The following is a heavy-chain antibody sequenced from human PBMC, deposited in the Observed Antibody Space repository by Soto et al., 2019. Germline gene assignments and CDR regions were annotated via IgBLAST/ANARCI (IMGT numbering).Heavy chain of an antibody. CDR3: ARGGDSYNAAFEY. CDR1: GASMDTYY. V-gene: IGHV4-59*01. J-gene: IGHJ4*01. D-gene: IGHD2-21*01. CDR2: IYSSGTT. Sequence: SXTLSLTCTFSGASMDTYYWSWIRHSPGKGLEWIGYIYSSGTTKYNPSLKSRLAMSVDMSKRQFSLRLRSVTAADTARYYCARGGDSYNAAFEYWSHGIQVTVSS.